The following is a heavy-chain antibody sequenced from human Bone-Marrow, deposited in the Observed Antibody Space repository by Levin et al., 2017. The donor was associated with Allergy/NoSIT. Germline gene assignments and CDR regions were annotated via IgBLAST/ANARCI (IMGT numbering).Heavy chain of an antibody. V-gene: IGHV3-15*01. Sequence: LSLTCAASGFNFTNAWMSWVRQAPGKGLEWVGRIKSRNDGGTTDYAAPVKGRFIISKDVSKNTLYLQMNSLKTQDTAVYYCSTEGGHCSCGSCYLLPFYYGMDVWGQGTTVTVSS. CDR3: STEGGHCSCGSCYLLPFYYGMDV. CDR2: IKSRNDGGTT. D-gene: IGHD2-15*01. J-gene: IGHJ6*02. CDR1: GFNFTNAW.